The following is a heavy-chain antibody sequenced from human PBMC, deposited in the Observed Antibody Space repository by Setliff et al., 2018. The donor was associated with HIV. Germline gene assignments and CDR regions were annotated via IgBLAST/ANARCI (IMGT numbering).Heavy chain of an antibody. D-gene: IGHD1-1*01. CDR2: IYYSGST. J-gene: IGHJ4*02. V-gene: IGHV4-39*01. Sequence: SETLSLTCTVPGGSIYGSDYYWGWIRQPPGKGLESIGSIYYSGSTYYKPSLKSRVTISVDTSKNQFSLKLSSVTAADTAVYYCARQGQLGSEWGQGTLVTVSS. CDR1: GGSIYGSDYY. CDR3: ARQGQLGSE.